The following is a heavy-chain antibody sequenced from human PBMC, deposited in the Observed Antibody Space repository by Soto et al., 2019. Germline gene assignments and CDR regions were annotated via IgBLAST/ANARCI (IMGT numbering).Heavy chain of an antibody. V-gene: IGHV1-69*02. CDR1: GGTFSSYT. D-gene: IGHD1-26*01. J-gene: IGHJ6*02. Sequence: QVQLVQSGAEVKKPGSSVKVSCKASGGTFSSYTIVWVRQAPGQGLEWMGRIIPVLAITDYAQEFQGRVTLSADEATTTTYLELSGLRSEDTAVYYCASRSDPADVGYYGLDVWGQGTTVIVSS. CDR2: IIPVLAIT. CDR3: ASRSDPADVGYYGLDV.